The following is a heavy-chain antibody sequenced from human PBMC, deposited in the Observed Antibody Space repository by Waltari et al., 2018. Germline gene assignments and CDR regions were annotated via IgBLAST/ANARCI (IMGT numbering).Heavy chain of an antibody. D-gene: IGHD6-6*01. J-gene: IGHJ4*02. CDR1: GFLFCTYG. Sequence: QVQLVESRGGVVQHGRSLRLSCAASGFLFCTYGFHWVRQAPGKGLEGLEVLSYDGSNTFYADSVKGRFTISRDNSQNTLYLQMKSLRDEDSAMYYCAKGGSARGNYFDYWGQGTLVTVSS. CDR2: LSYDGSNT. V-gene: IGHV3-30*18. CDR3: AKGGSARGNYFDY.